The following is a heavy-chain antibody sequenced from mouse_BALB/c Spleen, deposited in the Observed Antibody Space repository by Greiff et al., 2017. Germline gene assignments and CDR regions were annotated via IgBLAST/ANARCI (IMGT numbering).Heavy chain of an antibody. Sequence: EVLLVESGGGLVKPGGSLKLSCAASGFTFSSYAMSWVRQTPEKRLEWVASISSGGSTYYPDSVKGRFTISRDNARNILYLQMSSLRSEDTAMYFCARGGLLLRSMYDWGQGTSVTVSS. CDR3: ARGGLLLRSMYD. J-gene: IGHJ4*01. V-gene: IGHV5-6-5*01. D-gene: IGHD1-1*01. CDR2: ISSGGST. CDR1: GFTFSSYA.